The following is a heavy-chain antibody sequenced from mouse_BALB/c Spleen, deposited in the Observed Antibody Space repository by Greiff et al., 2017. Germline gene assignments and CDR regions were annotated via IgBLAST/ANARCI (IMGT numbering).Heavy chain of an antibody. D-gene: IGHD2-2*01. Sequence: VQLKQSGAELVKPGASVKLSCTASGFNIKDTYMHWVKQRPEQGLEWIGRIDPANGNTKYDPKFQGKATITADTSSNTAYLQLSSLTSEDTAVYYCARRGVTDYFDYWGQGTTLTVSS. J-gene: IGHJ2*01. V-gene: IGHV14-3*02. CDR1: GFNIKDTY. CDR2: IDPANGNT. CDR3: ARRGVTDYFDY.